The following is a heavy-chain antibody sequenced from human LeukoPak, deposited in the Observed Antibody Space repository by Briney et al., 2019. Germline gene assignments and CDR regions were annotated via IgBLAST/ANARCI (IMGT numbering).Heavy chain of an antibody. V-gene: IGHV4-61*01. CDR2: IYNTGAT. Sequence: SETLSLTCTLSGDSVSSGRYYWTWIRQSPEKGLEWIGYIYNTGATNYSPSLKSRVTISIDTSKNQFPLKLNSVTAADTAVHYCAREGYTRKWAYFFDYWGQGALVTVSS. D-gene: IGHD5-12*01. J-gene: IGHJ4*02. CDR1: GDSVSSGRYY. CDR3: AREGYTRKWAYFFDY.